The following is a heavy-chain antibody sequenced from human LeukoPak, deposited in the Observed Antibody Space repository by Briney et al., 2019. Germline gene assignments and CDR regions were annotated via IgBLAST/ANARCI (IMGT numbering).Heavy chain of an antibody. J-gene: IGHJ4*02. CDR1: GYTFTGYY. CDR2: INPSGGST. D-gene: IGHD3-22*01. Sequence: ASVKVSCKASGYTFTGYYMHWVRQAPGQGLEWMGIINPSGGSTSYAQKFQGRVTMTRDMSTSTVYMELSSLRSEDTAVYYCARVPYYYDSSGYFPPDYWGQGTLVTVSS. V-gene: IGHV1-46*01. CDR3: ARVPYYYDSSGYFPPDY.